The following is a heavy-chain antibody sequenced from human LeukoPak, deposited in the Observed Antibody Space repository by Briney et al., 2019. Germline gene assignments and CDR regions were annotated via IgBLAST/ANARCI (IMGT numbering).Heavy chain of an antibody. Sequence: GGSLRLSCAASGFTFSSYSMNWVRQAPGKGLEWVSSISSSSSYIYYADSVKGRFTISRDNAKNSLYLQMNSLRAEDTAVYYCARDLGQTYYYDSSGSPWGSDYWGQGTLVTVSS. J-gene: IGHJ4*02. V-gene: IGHV3-21*01. CDR2: ISSSSSYI. CDR3: ARDLGQTYYYDSSGSPWGSDY. D-gene: IGHD3-22*01. CDR1: GFTFSSYS.